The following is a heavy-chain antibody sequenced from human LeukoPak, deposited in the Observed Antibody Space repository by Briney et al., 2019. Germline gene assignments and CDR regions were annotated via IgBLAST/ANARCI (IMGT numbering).Heavy chain of an antibody. CDR1: GGSISSSSYY. CDR3: ARHPESVEWETNFDY. V-gene: IGHV4-39*01. D-gene: IGHD1-26*01. J-gene: IGHJ4*02. CDR2: IYYSGST. Sequence: SETLSLTCTVSGGSISSSSYYWGWIRQPPGKGLEWIGSIYYSGSTYYNPSLKSRVTISVDTSKNQFSLKLSSVTAADTAVYYCARHPESVEWETNFDYWGQGTLVTVSS.